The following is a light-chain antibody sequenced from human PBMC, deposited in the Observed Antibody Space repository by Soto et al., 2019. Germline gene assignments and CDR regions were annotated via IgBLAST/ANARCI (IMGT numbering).Light chain of an antibody. CDR1: QSISSW. Sequence: DIQMTQSPSTLSASVGDRVTITCRASQSISSWLAWYQQKPGKAPKLLIHEASRLESGVPSRFSGSASGTEFTLTISGLHAEDFATYCCQQYTNFPLTFGGGTKVEIK. CDR2: EAS. CDR3: QQYTNFPLT. J-gene: IGKJ4*01. V-gene: IGKV1-5*01.